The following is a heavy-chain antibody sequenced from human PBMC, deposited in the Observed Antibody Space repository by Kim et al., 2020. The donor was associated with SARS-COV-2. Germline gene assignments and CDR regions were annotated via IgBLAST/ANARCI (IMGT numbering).Heavy chain of an antibody. Sequence: QKLQGRVTMTTDTSTSTAYMELRSLRSDDTAVYYCARGGVVVVAATYFQHWGQGTLVTVSS. J-gene: IGHJ1*01. V-gene: IGHV1-18*01. D-gene: IGHD2-15*01. CDR3: ARGGVVVVAATYFQH.